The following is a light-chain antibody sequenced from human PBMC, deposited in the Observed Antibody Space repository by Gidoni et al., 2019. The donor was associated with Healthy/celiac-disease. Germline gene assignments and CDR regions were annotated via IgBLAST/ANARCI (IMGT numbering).Light chain of an antibody. Sequence: DIQMTQSPSSLSASVGDRVTITCRVSQSISSYLNWYQQKPGNAPKLLIYAASSLQSGVPSRFSGSGSGTDFTLTISSLQPEDFATYYCQQSYSTPPTFGQGTKLEIK. J-gene: IGKJ2*01. CDR2: AAS. CDR3: QQSYSTPPT. V-gene: IGKV1-39*01. CDR1: QSISSY.